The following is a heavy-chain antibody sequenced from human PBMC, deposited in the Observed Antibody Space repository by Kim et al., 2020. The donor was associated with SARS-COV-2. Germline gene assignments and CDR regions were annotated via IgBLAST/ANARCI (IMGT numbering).Heavy chain of an antibody. CDR2: IYPGNSDT. CDR1: GYTFTSHW. V-gene: IGHV5-51*01. Sequence: GESLQISCKTSGYTFTSHWIAWVRQMPGKGLEWMGVIYPGNSDTRYSPSFQGQFTISFDKSIATAYLQWGSLTAADSAMYYCSGSGNSALDYWGQGTLVTGSS. D-gene: IGHD1-26*01. J-gene: IGHJ4*01. CDR3: SGSGNSALDY.